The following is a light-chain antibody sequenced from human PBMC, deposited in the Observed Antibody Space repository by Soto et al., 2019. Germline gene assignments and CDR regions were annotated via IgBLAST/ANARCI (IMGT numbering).Light chain of an antibody. CDR3: QQRVSWSLT. Sequence: EIVLTQAPATLYLSPGERATLSCRASQSVRSYLAWYQQKPGQAPRLLISDTSDRAAGIPARFSGSGSGTAFTLTISSLEPEDFAVYYCQQRVSWSLTFGGGT. CDR1: QSVRSY. J-gene: IGKJ4*01. CDR2: DTS. V-gene: IGKV3-11*01.